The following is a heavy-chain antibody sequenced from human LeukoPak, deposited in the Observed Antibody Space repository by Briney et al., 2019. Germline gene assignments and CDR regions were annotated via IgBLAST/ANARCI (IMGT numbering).Heavy chain of an antibody. D-gene: IGHD7-27*01. CDR1: GGSISSGSYY. Sequence: SQTLSLTCTVSGGSISSGSYYWSWIRQPAGKGLEWIGRIYTSGSTNYNPSLKSPVTISADTSKNQFSLKLSSVTAADTAMYYCARGLRGWGYYFDYWGQGTLVTVSS. V-gene: IGHV4-61*02. J-gene: IGHJ4*02. CDR2: IYTSGST. CDR3: ARGLRGWGYYFDY.